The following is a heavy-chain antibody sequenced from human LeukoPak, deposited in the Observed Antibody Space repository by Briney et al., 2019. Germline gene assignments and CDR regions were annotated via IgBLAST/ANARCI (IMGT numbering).Heavy chain of an antibody. J-gene: IGHJ6*03. CDR3: ARGAYYDFWSGYFQGIRDYYYYMDV. CDR1: GYTFTSYD. CDR2: MNPNSGNT. D-gene: IGHD3-3*01. Sequence: ASVKVSYKASGYTFTSYDINWVRQATGQGLEWMGWMNPNSGNTGYAQKFQGRVTITRNTSISTAYMELSSLRSEDTAAYYCARGAYYDFWSGYFQGIRDYYYYMDVWGKGTTVTVSS. V-gene: IGHV1-8*03.